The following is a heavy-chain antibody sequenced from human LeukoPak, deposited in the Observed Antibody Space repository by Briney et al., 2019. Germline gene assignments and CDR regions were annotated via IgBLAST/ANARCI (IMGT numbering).Heavy chain of an antibody. CDR3: ARWPPDGWCDP. J-gene: IGHJ5*02. V-gene: IGHV1-18*01. CDR2: ISAYNGNT. CDR1: GYTFTSYG. Sequence: ASAKVSCKASGYTFTSYGIRWVRQAPGQGLEWMGWISAYNGNTNYAQKLQGRVTMTTDTSTSTAYMELRSLRSDDTAVYYCARWPPDGWCDPWGQGTLVTVSS.